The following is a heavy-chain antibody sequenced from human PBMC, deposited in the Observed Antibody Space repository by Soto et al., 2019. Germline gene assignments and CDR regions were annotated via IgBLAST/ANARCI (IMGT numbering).Heavy chain of an antibody. CDR2: VSGDGKST. CDR3: CKTTSFYFDHGALLFS. J-gene: IGHJ5*01. D-gene: IGHD3-22*01. CDR1: GFNFSKFA. Sequence: VGSLRLSCAASGFNFSKFAMTWVRRAPGKGLEWLAAVSGDGKSTYYADSANGRFPISRDNSRNTVSLLLTSLRVGDTALYYCCKTTSFYFDHGALLFSWRHGSLGTVAS. V-gene: IGHV3-23*01.